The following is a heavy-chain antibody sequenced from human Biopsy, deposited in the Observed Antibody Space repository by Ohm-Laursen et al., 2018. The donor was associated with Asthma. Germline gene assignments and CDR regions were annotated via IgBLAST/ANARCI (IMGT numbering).Heavy chain of an antibody. D-gene: IGHD4-17*01. V-gene: IGHV3-7*01. CDR1: GFTFGDCW. CDR2: IKHDGSEK. J-gene: IGHJ6*02. Sequence: SLRLSCAASGFTFGDCWMSWVRQVPGKGLERVANIKHDGSEKNHVDSLKGRFTISRDNAKNSLYLQMNSLRAEDTAVYYCAKDPRIYGDNVAGMDVWGQGTAVNVSS. CDR3: AKDPRIYGDNVAGMDV.